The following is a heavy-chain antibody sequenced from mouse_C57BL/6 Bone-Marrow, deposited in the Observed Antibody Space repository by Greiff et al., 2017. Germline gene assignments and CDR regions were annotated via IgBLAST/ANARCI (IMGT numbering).Heavy chain of an antibody. CDR1: GYTFTSYW. J-gene: IGHJ1*03. CDR3: AIRGSSWYFDV. V-gene: IGHV1-74*01. CDR2: IHPSDSDT. Sequence: VQLQQPGAELVKPGASVKVSCKASGYTFTSYWMHWVKQRPGQGLEWIGRIHPSDSDTNYNQKFKGKATLTVDKSSSTAYMQLRSLTSEDSAVYYCAIRGSSWYFDVWGTGTTVTVSS. D-gene: IGHD1-1*01.